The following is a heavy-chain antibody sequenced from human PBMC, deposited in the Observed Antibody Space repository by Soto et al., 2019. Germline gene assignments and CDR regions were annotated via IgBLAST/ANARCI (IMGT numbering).Heavy chain of an antibody. CDR2: IYYSGST. J-gene: IGHJ4*02. CDR1: GDSISSRTDY. CDR3: ALVVAPPYYFDY. V-gene: IGHV4-39*02. D-gene: IGHD2-15*01. Sequence: SLTCSVSGDSISSRTDYWGWVRQPPGKGLEWIGNIYYSGSTDYNPSLKRRVTISVDTSQNDFSLKLTSVTAADTAVYYCALVVAPPYYFDYWSQGTLVTVSS.